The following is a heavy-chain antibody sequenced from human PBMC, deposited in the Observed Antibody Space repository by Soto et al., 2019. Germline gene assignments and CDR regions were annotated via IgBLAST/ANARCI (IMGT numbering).Heavy chain of an antibody. CDR2: IYYSGST. Sequence: SETLSLTCTVSGGSISSGDYYWSWIRQLPGKGLEWIGYIYYSGSTYYNPSLKSRVTISVDTSKNQSSLKLSSVTAADTAVYYCAREPGYSSSWYGDWFDPWGQGTLVTVSS. CDR3: AREPGYSSSWYGDWFDP. D-gene: IGHD6-13*01. J-gene: IGHJ5*02. CDR1: GGSISSGDYY. V-gene: IGHV4-30-4*01.